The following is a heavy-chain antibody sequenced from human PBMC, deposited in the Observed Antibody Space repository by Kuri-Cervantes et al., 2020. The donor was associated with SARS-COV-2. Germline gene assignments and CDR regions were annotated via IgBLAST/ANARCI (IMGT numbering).Heavy chain of an antibody. J-gene: IGHJ6*03. CDR3: ARRAYGEQVDYYYMDV. V-gene: IGHV5-51*01. Sequence: GGSLRLSGKGSGYSFTNYWIAGFRQMPGKGLEWMGIIYPGDSVTKYSPSFQGQVTIPADKSISTAFLQWSSLKASDTAMYYCARRAYGEQVDYYYMDVWGKGTTVTVSS. CDR1: GYSFTNYW. D-gene: IGHD4-17*01. CDR2: IYPGDSVT.